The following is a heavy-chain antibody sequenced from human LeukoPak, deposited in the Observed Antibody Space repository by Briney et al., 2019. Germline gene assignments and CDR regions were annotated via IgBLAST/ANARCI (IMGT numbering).Heavy chain of an antibody. D-gene: IGHD3-22*01. J-gene: IGHJ4*02. V-gene: IGHV1-8*03. Sequence: ASVKVSCKASGYTFSNNDINWVRQATGQGLEWMGWMNPISGNTGFAQKFQGRVTISRSTSISTAYMELSSLRSDDTAVYYCVRPRDYYDSSGFDYWGQGTLVTVSS. CDR3: VRPRDYYDSSGFDY. CDR2: MNPISGNT. CDR1: GYTFSNND.